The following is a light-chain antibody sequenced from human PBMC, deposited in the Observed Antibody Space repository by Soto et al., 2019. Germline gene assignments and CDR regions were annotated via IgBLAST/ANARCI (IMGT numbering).Light chain of an antibody. CDR2: VGS. Sequence: DIQMTQSPSSLSASVGDRVTISCRSSENIRNYLTWYRQKPGKAPELLMYVGSTLESGVPSRFSGSGLGTDFTLTLKSLQPEDFGVYYCQQSYIVPYTFGRGTSLDI. J-gene: IGKJ2*01. V-gene: IGKV1-39*01. CDR3: QQSYIVPYT. CDR1: ENIRNY.